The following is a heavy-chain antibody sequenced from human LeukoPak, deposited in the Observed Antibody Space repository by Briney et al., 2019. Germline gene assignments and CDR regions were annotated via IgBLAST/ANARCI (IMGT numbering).Heavy chain of an antibody. Sequence: PGGSLRLSCAASGFTFSSYRMNWVRQAPGKGLEWVSSISSSSSYIYYADSVKGRFTISRDNAKNSLYLQMNSLRAEDTAVYYCARDAFRARYFDLWGRGTLVTVSS. D-gene: IGHD3-10*01. CDR2: ISSSSSYI. CDR3: ARDAFRARYFDL. V-gene: IGHV3-21*01. J-gene: IGHJ2*01. CDR1: GFTFSSYR.